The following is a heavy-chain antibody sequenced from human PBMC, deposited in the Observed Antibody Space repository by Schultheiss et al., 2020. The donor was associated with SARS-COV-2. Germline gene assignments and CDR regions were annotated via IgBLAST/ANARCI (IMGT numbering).Heavy chain of an antibody. Sequence: GGSLRLSCAASGFTFSSYSMNWVRQAPGKGLEWMATISYEGTITYYADSVKGRFTISRDNAKNSLYLQMNSLRAEDTAVYYCARDPKAVAGFNYLDDWGQGTLVTVSS. CDR3: ARDPKAVAGFNYLDD. J-gene: IGHJ4*02. CDR2: ISYEGTIT. D-gene: IGHD6-19*01. CDR1: GFTFSSYS. V-gene: IGHV3-30*03.